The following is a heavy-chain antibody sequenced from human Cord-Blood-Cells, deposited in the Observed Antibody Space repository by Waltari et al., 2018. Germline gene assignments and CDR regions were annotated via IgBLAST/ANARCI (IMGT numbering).Heavy chain of an antibody. CDR3: VRAPSIAARPPYFDY. Sequence: EVQLVESGGGLVQPGGSLRLSCAASGFTFSSYWMSWVRQAPGKGLEWVANIKQDGSEKYYVDSVKGRFTISRDNAKNSLYLQMNSLRAEDTAVYYCVRAPSIAARPPYFDYWGQGTLVTVSS. CDR1: GFTFSSYW. CDR2: IKQDGSEK. D-gene: IGHD6-6*01. V-gene: IGHV3-7*01. J-gene: IGHJ4*02.